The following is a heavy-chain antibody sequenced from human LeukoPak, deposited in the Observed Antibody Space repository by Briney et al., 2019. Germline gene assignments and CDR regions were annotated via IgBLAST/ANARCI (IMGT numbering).Heavy chain of an antibody. D-gene: IGHD3-10*01. Sequence: PGGSLRLSCAASGFTFNSYGMHWVRQAPGKGLEWVAFIRYDGSNKYYADSVKGRFTISRDNSKDTLYLQMNSLRAEDTAVYYCAKISGRPHPIYYYYYMDVWGKGTTVTVSS. J-gene: IGHJ6*03. CDR3: AKISGRPHPIYYYYYMDV. V-gene: IGHV3-30*02. CDR2: IRYDGSNK. CDR1: GFTFNSYG.